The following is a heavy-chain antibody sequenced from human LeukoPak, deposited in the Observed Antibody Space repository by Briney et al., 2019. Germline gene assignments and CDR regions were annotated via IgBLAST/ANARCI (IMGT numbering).Heavy chain of an antibody. CDR1: GGSISSYY. Sequence: SETLSLTCTVSGGSISSYYWSWIRQPPGKGLEWIGNIYDRGSTKYNPSLKSRVTISVDTSKNQFSLRLSSVTAADTAVYYYARGRTFGNWGQGTLVTVSS. J-gene: IGHJ4*02. V-gene: IGHV4-59*01. CDR2: IYDRGST. CDR3: ARGRTFGN.